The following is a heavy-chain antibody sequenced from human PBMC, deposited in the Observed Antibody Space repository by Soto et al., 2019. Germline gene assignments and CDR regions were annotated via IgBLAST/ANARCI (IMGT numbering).Heavy chain of an antibody. Sequence: EVQLVQSGAEVKKPGESLKISCKGSGYSFTSYWNGWVRQMPGKGLEWMGIIYHGDSDTKYSPSFQGQVTISDDKSISTAYLEGSSLKASDTAMYSCASGVGELLKGDAFDIWGQGTMVTVSS. J-gene: IGHJ3*02. D-gene: IGHD3-10*01. CDR2: IYHGDSDT. V-gene: IGHV5-51*01. CDR3: ASGVGELLKGDAFDI. CDR1: GYSFTSYW.